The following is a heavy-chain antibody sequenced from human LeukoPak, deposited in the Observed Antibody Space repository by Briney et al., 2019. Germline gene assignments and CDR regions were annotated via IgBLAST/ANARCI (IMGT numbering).Heavy chain of an antibody. Sequence: PGGSLRLSCAASGFTFSSYAMSWVRQAPGKGLEWVSGLGGSGADIFYADSVKGRFTISRDNSKNTLYLQMNSLRAEDTAVYYCAKGKSGRNAGFDYWGQGTLVTVSS. CDR1: GFTFSSYA. D-gene: IGHD3-3*01. CDR2: LGGSGADI. V-gene: IGHV3-23*01. CDR3: AKGKSGRNAGFDY. J-gene: IGHJ4*02.